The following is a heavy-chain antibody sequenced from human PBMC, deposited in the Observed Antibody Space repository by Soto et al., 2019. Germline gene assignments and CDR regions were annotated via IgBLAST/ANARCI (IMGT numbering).Heavy chain of an antibody. CDR3: ARHNYGSGSTYFDY. D-gene: IGHD3-10*01. CDR1: GGSISRYY. J-gene: IGHJ4*02. V-gene: IGHV4-59*08. Sequence: SETLCLTCTVSGGSISRYYWSWIRQPPGKGLEWIGYIYYSGITNYNPSLKSRVTISVDTSKNQFSLKLNSMTAADTAVYYCARHNYGSGSTYFDYWGQGTLVTVS. CDR2: IYYSGIT.